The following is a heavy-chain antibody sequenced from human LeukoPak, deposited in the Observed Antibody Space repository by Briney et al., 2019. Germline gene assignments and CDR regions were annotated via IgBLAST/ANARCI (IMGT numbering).Heavy chain of an antibody. V-gene: IGHV3-7*01. J-gene: IGHJ4*02. D-gene: IGHD3-22*01. CDR3: ARDLTYYYDSSGYLEDY. CDR2: IKQDGSEK. Sequence: GGSLRLSCAAYGFTFSSYWMSWVRQAPGKGLEWVANIKQDGSEKYYVDSVNGRFTISRDNAKNSLYLQMNRLRAEDTAVYYCARDLTYYYDSSGYLEDYWGQGTLVTVSS. CDR1: GFTFSSYW.